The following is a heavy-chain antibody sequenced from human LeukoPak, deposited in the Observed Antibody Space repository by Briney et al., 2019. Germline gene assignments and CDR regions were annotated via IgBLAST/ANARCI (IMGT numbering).Heavy chain of an antibody. J-gene: IGHJ4*02. V-gene: IGHV3-23*01. D-gene: IGHD2-15*01. CDR3: ARSPFYSGFDY. Sequence: PGGSLRLSCAASGFTFSSYAMSWVRQAPGKGLEWVSAISGSGGNTYYADSVKGRFTISRDNSKNTLYPQMNSLRAEDTAVYYCARSPFYSGFDYWGQGTLVTVSS. CDR2: ISGSGGNT. CDR1: GFTFSSYA.